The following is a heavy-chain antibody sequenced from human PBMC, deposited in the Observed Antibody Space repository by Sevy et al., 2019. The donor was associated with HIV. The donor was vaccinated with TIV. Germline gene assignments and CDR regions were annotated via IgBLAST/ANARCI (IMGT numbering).Heavy chain of an antibody. Sequence: GGSLRLSCVASGFTFSNYAMTWVRQAPGKGLEWVSAISGSGGSTYYADSVKGRFTISRDNSKNTLYLQMDSLRAEDTAAYYCAKAITGVHPAAFDIWGQGTMVTVSS. V-gene: IGHV3-23*01. CDR3: AKAITGVHPAAFDI. CDR2: ISGSGGST. J-gene: IGHJ3*02. CDR1: GFTFSNYA. D-gene: IGHD1-20*01.